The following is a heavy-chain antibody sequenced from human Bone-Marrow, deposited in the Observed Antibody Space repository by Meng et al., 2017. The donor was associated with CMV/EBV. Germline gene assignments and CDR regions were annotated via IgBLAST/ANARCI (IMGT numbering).Heavy chain of an antibody. D-gene: IGHD3-3*01. V-gene: IGHV1-46*01. CDR2: INPSGGVT. J-gene: IGHJ4*02. CDR1: GGTFSSYT. CDR3: ARERYDLWSGLDLDH. Sequence: ASVKVSCKASGGTFSSYTISWVRQAPGQGLEWMGIINPSGGVTYGRKFQGRVSMTRDTSTTTVYLDLSSLKSEDTAVYYCARERYDLWSGLDLDHWGQGTLVTVSS.